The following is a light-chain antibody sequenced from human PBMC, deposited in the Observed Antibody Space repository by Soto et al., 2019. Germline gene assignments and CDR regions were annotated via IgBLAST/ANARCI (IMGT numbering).Light chain of an antibody. CDR1: SSDVGAYNY. Sequence: QSALTQPASASGSPGQSITISCTGTSSDVGAYNYVSWYQQHPGKAPKLMIYEVSKRPSGVSNRFSGSKSGNTASLTISGLQAEDEADYYCSSYTSSSTRVFGGGTKLTVL. V-gene: IGLV2-14*01. J-gene: IGLJ3*02. CDR3: SSYTSSSTRV. CDR2: EVS.